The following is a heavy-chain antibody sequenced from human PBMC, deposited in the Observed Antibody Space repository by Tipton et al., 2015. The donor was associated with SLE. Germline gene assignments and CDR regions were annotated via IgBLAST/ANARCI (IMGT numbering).Heavy chain of an antibody. CDR3: ARDSPGDFDWFDAFDI. V-gene: IGHV4-59*11. Sequence: TLSLTCTVSGGSISSHFWSWIRQPPGKGLEWIGCLYYSGGTNYNPSLKGRVTISVDTSKNQFSLKLSSVTAADTAVYYCARDSPGDFDWFDAFDIWGQGTMVTVSS. CDR2: LYYSGGT. J-gene: IGHJ3*02. CDR1: GGSISSHF. D-gene: IGHD3-9*01.